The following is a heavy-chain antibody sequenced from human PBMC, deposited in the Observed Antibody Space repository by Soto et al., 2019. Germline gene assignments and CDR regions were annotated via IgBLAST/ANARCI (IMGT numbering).Heavy chain of an antibody. CDR2: INPNSGGT. J-gene: IGHJ6*02. V-gene: IGHV1-2*02. Sequence: ASVKVSCKASGYTFTGYYMHWVRQAPGQGLEWMGWINPNSGGTNYAQKFQGRVTMTRDTSISTAYMELSRLRSDDTAVYYCARLPGIQLWDYYGMDVWGQGTTVTV. CDR1: GYTFTGYY. CDR3: ARLPGIQLWDYYGMDV. D-gene: IGHD5-18*01.